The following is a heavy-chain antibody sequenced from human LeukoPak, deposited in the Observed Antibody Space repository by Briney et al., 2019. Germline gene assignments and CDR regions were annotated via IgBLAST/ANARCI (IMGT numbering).Heavy chain of an antibody. D-gene: IGHD3-22*01. CDR2: IWYDGSNK. CDR3: ARVETDYYDSSGYYYDY. Sequence: GGSLRLSCAASGFTVSSNYMSWVRQAPGKGLEWVAVIWYDGSNKYYADSVKGRFTISRDNSKNTLHLQMNSLRAEDTAVYYCARVETDYYDSSGYYYDYWGQGTLVTVSS. CDR1: GFTVSSNY. J-gene: IGHJ4*02. V-gene: IGHV3-33*08.